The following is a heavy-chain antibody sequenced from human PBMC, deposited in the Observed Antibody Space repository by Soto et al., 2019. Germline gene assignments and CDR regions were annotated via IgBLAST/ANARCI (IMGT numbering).Heavy chain of an antibody. CDR1: GFTFSSYG. J-gene: IGHJ4*02. V-gene: IGHV3-33*01. CDR3: ARVGSSSRYYFDY. CDR2: IWYDGSNK. D-gene: IGHD6-13*01. Sequence: PGGSLRLSCAASGFTFSSYGMHWVRQAPGKGLEWVAVIWYDGSNKYYADSVKGRFTISRDNSKNTLYLQMNSPRAEDTAVYYCARVGSSSRYYFDYWGQGILVTVSS.